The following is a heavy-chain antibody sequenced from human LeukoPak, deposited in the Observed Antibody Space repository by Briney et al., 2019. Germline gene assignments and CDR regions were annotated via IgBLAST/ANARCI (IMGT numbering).Heavy chain of an antibody. V-gene: IGHV6-1*01. D-gene: IGHD1/OR15-1a*01. CDR1: GDSVSTNSAT. Sequence: SQTLSLTCAISGDSVSTNSATWNWIRQSPSRGLEWLGRTYYRSKWYHDYAVSVKSRITINPDTSKNRFSLQLNSVTPEDTAVYYCARGGTKNWDFDYWGQGTLVTVSS. CDR2: TYYRSKWYH. J-gene: IGHJ4*02. CDR3: ARGGTKNWDFDY.